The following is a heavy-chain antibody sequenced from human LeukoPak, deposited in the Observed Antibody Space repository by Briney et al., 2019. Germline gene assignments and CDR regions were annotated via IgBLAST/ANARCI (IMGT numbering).Heavy chain of an antibody. Sequence: GASVKVSCKASGYTFTGYYMHWVRQAPGQGLEWMGWINPNSGGTNYAQKFQSRVTMTRDTSISTAYMELSRLRSDDTAVYYCARVGVTMVRGIRYNWFDPWGQGTLVTVSS. CDR1: GYTFTGYY. J-gene: IGHJ5*02. D-gene: IGHD3-10*01. V-gene: IGHV1-2*02. CDR3: ARVGVTMVRGIRYNWFDP. CDR2: INPNSGGT.